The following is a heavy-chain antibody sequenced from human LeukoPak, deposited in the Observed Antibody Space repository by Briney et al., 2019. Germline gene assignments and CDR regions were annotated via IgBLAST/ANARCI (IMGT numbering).Heavy chain of an antibody. Sequence: PSETLSLTCTVSGGSISSYYWSWIRQPPGKGLVWIGYIYYTGSTDYNPSLKSRVAISVDTSKNQFSLKLSSVTAADTAVYYCARGSKAAPGTFDYWGQGTLVTVSS. V-gene: IGHV4-59*01. CDR3: ARGSKAAPGTFDY. CDR1: GGSISSYY. J-gene: IGHJ4*02. D-gene: IGHD6-13*01. CDR2: IYYTGST.